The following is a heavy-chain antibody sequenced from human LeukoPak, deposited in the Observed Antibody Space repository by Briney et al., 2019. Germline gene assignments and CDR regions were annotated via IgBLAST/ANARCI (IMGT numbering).Heavy chain of an antibody. V-gene: IGHV3-30-3*01. D-gene: IGHD2-2*01. CDR1: GFTISISA. Sequence: GGSLRLSCAASGFTISISAMHWVRQAPGKGLEWVAVLSYDGSNKYYADSVKGRFTISRDNSKNTLYLQMNSLRAEDTAVYYCARVGPYCRSTICYVDYSGQGTLVTVSS. CDR2: LSYDGSNK. J-gene: IGHJ4*02. CDR3: ARVGPYCRSTICYVDY.